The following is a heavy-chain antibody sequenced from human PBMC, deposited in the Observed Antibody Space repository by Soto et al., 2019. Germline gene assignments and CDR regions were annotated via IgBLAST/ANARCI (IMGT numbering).Heavy chain of an antibody. CDR2: IIPIFGTA. D-gene: IGHD2-15*01. CDR1: GGTFSSYA. V-gene: IGHV1-69*13. CDR3: ARDHTLGYCSGGSCSNWFDP. J-gene: IGHJ5*02. Sequence: SVKVSCKASGGTFSSYAISWVRQAPGQGLEWMGGIIPIFGTANYAQKFQGRVTITADESTSTAYMELSSLRSEDTAVYYCARDHTLGYCSGGSCSNWFDPWGQGTLVTVSS.